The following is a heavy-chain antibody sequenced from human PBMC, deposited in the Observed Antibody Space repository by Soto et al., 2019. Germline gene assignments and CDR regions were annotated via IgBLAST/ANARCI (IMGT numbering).Heavy chain of an antibody. V-gene: IGHV4-34*01. CDR3: ARGQRNTAMLLSQYYYYGMDV. Sequence: SETLSLTCAVYGGSFSGHYWSWIRQPPGKGLEWIGEINHSGSTNYNPSLKSRVTISVDTSKNQFSLKLSSVTAADTSVYYCARGQRNTAMLLSQYYYYGMDVWGQGTTVTVSS. CDR1: GGSFSGHY. CDR2: INHSGST. D-gene: IGHD5-18*01. J-gene: IGHJ6*02.